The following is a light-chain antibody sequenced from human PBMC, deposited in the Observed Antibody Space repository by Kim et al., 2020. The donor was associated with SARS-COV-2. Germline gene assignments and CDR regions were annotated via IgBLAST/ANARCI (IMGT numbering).Light chain of an antibody. CDR3: TSRDNSDNHVL. CDR1: SLRSYY. V-gene: IGLV3-19*01. J-gene: IGLJ2*01. Sequence: ALGQTVRITCQGDSLRSYYATWYQQKPGQAPLLVIYGKNNRPSGIPDRFSGSSSGSTASLTITGAQAEDEADYYCTSRDNSDNHVLVGGGTQLTVL. CDR2: GKN.